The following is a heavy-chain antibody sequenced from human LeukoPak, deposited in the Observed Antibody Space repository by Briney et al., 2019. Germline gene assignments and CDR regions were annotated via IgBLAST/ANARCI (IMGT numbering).Heavy chain of an antibody. CDR1: GYTFTSYA. D-gene: IGHD3-9*01. Sequence: ASVKVSCKASGYTFTSYAMHWVRQAPGQRLEWMGWINAGNGNTKYSQKFQGRVTITRDTSASTAYMELSSLRSEDTAVYYCAREVVDDILTGYPGAWFDPWGQGTLVTVPS. V-gene: IGHV1-3*01. CDR2: INAGNGNT. J-gene: IGHJ5*02. CDR3: AREVVDDILTGYPGAWFDP.